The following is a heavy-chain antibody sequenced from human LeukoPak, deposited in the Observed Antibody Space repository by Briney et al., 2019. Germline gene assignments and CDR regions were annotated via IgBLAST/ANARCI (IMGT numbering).Heavy chain of an antibody. CDR1: GFTFSSYA. CDR3: ATNYGSGSYYSTRGKYFDY. CDR2: ISGSGGST. D-gene: IGHD3-10*01. Sequence: TGGSLRLSCAASGFTFSSYAMSWVRQAPGKGLEWVSAISGSGGSTYYADSVKGRFTISRDNSENTLYLQMNSLRAEDTAVYYCATNYGSGSYYSTRGKYFDYWGQGTLVTVSS. J-gene: IGHJ4*02. V-gene: IGHV3-23*01.